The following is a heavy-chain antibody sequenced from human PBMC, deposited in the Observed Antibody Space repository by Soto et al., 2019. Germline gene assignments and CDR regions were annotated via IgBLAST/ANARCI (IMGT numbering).Heavy chain of an antibody. V-gene: IGHV3-66*01. CDR1: GFTVSSNY. Sequence: PGGSLRLSCAASGFTVSSNYMSWVRQAPGKGLEWVSVIYSGGSTYYADSVKGRFTISRDNSKNTLYLQMNSLRAEDTAVYYCASSGRHSSSWFNYYMDVWGKGTTVTVSS. J-gene: IGHJ6*03. D-gene: IGHD6-13*01. CDR3: ASSGRHSSSWFNYYMDV. CDR2: IYSGGST.